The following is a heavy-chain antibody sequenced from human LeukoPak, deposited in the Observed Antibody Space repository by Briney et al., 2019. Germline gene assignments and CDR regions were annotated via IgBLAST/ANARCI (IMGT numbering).Heavy chain of an antibody. V-gene: IGHV3-74*01. J-gene: IGHJ6*03. CDR3: ARTGLYCSGGSCYYYYYYYMDV. CDR2: INSDGSST. Sequence: GGSLRLSCAASGFTFSSYWMHWVRQAPGKGLVWVSRINSDGSSTSYADSVKGRFTISRDNAKNTLYLQMNSLRAEDTAVYYCARTGLYCSGGSCYYYYYYYMDVWGKGTTVTISS. D-gene: IGHD2-15*01. CDR1: GFTFSSYW.